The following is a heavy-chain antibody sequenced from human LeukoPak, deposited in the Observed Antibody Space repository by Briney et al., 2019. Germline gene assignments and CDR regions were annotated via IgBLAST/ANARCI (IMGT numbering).Heavy chain of an antibody. D-gene: IGHD5-12*01. CDR1: GFTFSSYG. V-gene: IGHV3-30*18. J-gene: IGHJ4*02. Sequence: PGGSLRLSCAASGFTFSSYGMHWVRQAPGKGLEWVAVISYDGSNKYYADSVKGRFTISRDNSKNTLYLQMNSLRAEDTAVYYCAKDRGSGYGPFDYWGQGTLATVSS. CDR2: ISYDGSNK. CDR3: AKDRGSGYGPFDY.